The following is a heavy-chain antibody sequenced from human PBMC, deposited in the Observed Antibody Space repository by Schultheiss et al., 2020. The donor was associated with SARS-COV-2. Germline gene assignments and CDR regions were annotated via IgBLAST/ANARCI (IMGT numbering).Heavy chain of an antibody. CDR2: IYYSGST. V-gene: IGHV4-59*01. Sequence: SETLSLTCTVSGGSISSYYWSWIRQPPGKGLEWIGYIYYSGSTNYNPSLKSRVTISVDTSKNQFSLKLSSVTAADTAVYYCAREGNGRLSWFDPWGQGTLVTVSS. CDR3: AREGNGRLSWFDP. J-gene: IGHJ5*02. CDR1: GGSISSYY. D-gene: IGHD2-8*01.